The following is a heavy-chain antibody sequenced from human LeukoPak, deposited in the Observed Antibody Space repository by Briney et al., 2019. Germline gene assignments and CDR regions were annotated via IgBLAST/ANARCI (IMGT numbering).Heavy chain of an antibody. D-gene: IGHD3-22*01. CDR3: ARGDDYYDSSGYYPGRDY. CDR1: GFTFSNYG. Sequence: GGSLRLSCAASGFTFSNYGMHWVRQAPGKGLEWVAVIWFDGSNKYYADSVKGRFTISRDNSKNTLYLQMNSLRAEDTAVYYCARGDDYYDSSGYYPGRDYWGQGTLVTVSS. CDR2: IWFDGSNK. V-gene: IGHV3-33*01. J-gene: IGHJ4*02.